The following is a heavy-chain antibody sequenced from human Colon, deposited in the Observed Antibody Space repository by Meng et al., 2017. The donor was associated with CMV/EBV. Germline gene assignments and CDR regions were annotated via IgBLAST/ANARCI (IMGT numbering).Heavy chain of an antibody. CDR3: ARNEKSSRRLPYDY. J-gene: IGHJ4*02. V-gene: IGHV3-11*04. Sequence: GSLRLSCAGSGFSFSDYYMSWIRQVPGRGLEWLSSISGNGITIYYADSVKGRFTISRDNAKSSLYLQMNSLRAEDTAVYYCARNEKSSRRLPYDYWGQGTLVTVSS. CDR2: ISGNGITI. D-gene: IGHD2-2*01. CDR1: GFSFSDYY.